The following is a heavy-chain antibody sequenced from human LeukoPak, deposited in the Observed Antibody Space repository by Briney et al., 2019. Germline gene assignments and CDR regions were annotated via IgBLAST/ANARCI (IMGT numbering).Heavy chain of an antibody. D-gene: IGHD3-22*01. V-gene: IGHV3-74*01. CDR3: ARDHYYDSSGTYWGY. CDR1: GFTFSSYW. J-gene: IGHJ4*02. Sequence: SGGSLRLSCAASGFTFSSYWMHWVRQAPGKGLVWVSRINSDGSSTSYADSVKGRFTISRDNAKNTLYLQMNSLRAEDTAVYYCARDHYYDSSGTYWGYWGQGTLVTVSS. CDR2: INSDGSST.